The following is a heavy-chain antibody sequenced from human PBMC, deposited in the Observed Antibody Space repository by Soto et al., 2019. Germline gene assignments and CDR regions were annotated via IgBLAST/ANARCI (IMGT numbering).Heavy chain of an antibody. CDR1: GFSFNNYG. CDR3: AKDLKVAFRPVFDY. CDR2: ITNSGSST. Sequence: GGSLRLSCAASGFSFNNYGMNWVRQAPGKGLEWVSTITNSGSSTYYADSVKGRFTISRDNSKNTLYLQMNSLRAEDTAIYYCAKDLKVAFRPVFDYWGQGARVTVSS. D-gene: IGHD3-3*02. V-gene: IGHV3-23*01. J-gene: IGHJ4*02.